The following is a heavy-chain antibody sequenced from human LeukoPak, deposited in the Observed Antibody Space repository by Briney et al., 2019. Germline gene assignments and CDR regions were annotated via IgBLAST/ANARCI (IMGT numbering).Heavy chain of an antibody. CDR1: GGSISSSNW. J-gene: IGHJ6*02. CDR2: IYHSGST. D-gene: IGHD3-3*01. Sequence: SGTLSLTCAVSGGSISSSNWWSWVRQPPGKGLEWIGEIYHSGSTNYNPSLKSRVTLLVDKSKNQFSLKLSSVTAADTAVYYCARLRFLDYYYYGMDVWGQGTSVTVSS. V-gene: IGHV4-4*02. CDR3: ARLRFLDYYYYGMDV.